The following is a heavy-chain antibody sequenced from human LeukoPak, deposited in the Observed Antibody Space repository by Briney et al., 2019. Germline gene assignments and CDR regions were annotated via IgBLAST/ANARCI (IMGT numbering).Heavy chain of an antibody. Sequence: TGGSLRLSCAASGFTFSSYWMSWVRQAPGKGLEWVANIKQDGSEKYYVDSVKGRFTISRDNAKNSLYLQMNSLRAEDTAVYYCARDDYDFWSGYYLDYWGQGTLVTVSS. V-gene: IGHV3-7*01. D-gene: IGHD3-3*01. J-gene: IGHJ4*02. CDR2: IKQDGSEK. CDR1: GFTFSSYW. CDR3: ARDDYDFWSGYYLDY.